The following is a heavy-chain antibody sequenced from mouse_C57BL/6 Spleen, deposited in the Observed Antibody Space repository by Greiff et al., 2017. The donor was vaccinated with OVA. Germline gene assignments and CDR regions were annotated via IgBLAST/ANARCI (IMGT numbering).Heavy chain of an antibody. D-gene: IGHD2-4*01. CDR3: AREETYYDYDGRAMDY. CDR2: IYPGDGDT. CDR1: GYAFSSSW. J-gene: IGHJ4*01. V-gene: IGHV1-82*01. Sequence: QVQLKQSGPELVKPGASVKISCKASGYAFSSSWMNWVKQRPGKGLEWIGRIYPGDGDTNYNGKFKGKATLTADKSSSTAYMQLSNLTSEDSAVYFCAREETYYDYDGRAMDYWGQGTSVTVSS.